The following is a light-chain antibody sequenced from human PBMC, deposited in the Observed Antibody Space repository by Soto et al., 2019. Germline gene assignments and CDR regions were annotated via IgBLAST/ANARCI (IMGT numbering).Light chain of an antibody. Sequence: ENVLTQFPGTLSLSPGDRATLSCRASQSLSSDSLAWYQQKPGQAPRLLIYGASSRATGIPDRFSGSGSGTDFTLTISRLEPEDFAVYYCQQYGSSPWTFGQGTKVEIK. CDR1: QSLSSDS. CDR3: QQYGSSPWT. V-gene: IGKV3-20*01. J-gene: IGKJ1*01. CDR2: GAS.